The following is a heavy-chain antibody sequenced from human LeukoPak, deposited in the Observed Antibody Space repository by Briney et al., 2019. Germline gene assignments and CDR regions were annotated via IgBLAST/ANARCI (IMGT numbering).Heavy chain of an antibody. CDR2: MPSVGSNE. D-gene: IGHD4-11*01. V-gene: IGHV3-30*02. CDR3: ARGGIDYPAVIDY. Sequence: GGSLTLSCQTSGFRLSKYCMYWVRQAAGKGLGWVAYMPSVGSNEYYADSVKGRFTNSRDNSKNTLYLQMNSLRAEDTAVYYCARGGIDYPAVIDYWGQGTLVTVSS. CDR1: GFRLSKYC. J-gene: IGHJ4*02.